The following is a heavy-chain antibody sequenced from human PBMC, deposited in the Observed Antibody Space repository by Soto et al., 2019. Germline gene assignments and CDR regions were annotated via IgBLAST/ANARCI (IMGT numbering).Heavy chain of an antibody. CDR2: IYWDDDK. D-gene: IGHD2-2*01. J-gene: IGHJ6*02. V-gene: IGHV2-5*02. Sequence: QITLKESGPTLVKPTQTLTLTCTFSGFSLSTSGVGVGWIRQPPGKALEWLALIYWDDDKRYSPSLKSRLTITKDTSKNQVVLTMTNMDPVDTATYYCAHIRVVPAAKWYYYYYGMDVWGQGTTVTVSS. CDR1: GFSLSTSGVG. CDR3: AHIRVVPAAKWYYYYYGMDV.